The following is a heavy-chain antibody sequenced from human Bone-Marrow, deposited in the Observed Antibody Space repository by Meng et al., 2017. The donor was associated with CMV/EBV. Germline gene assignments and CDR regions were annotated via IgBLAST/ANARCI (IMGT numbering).Heavy chain of an antibody. J-gene: IGHJ4*02. D-gene: IGHD2-2*01. CDR3: ARHGGWYQLPDRY. Sequence: GGSLRLSCKGSGYSFTSYWIGWVRQMPGKGLEWMGIIYPGDSDTRYNPSFQGQVTISADKSISTAYLQWSSLKASDTAMYYCARHGGWYQLPDRYWGQGTLVTVSS. CDR2: IYPGDSDT. CDR1: GYSFTSYW. V-gene: IGHV5-51*01.